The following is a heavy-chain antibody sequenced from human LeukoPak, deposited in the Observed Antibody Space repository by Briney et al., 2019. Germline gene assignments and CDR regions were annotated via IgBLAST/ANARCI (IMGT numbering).Heavy chain of an antibody. CDR2: ISSSGSMI. J-gene: IGHJ4*02. V-gene: IGHV3-48*01. CDR1: EFTFDNFA. Sequence: PGGSLRLSCAASEFTFDNFAMNWVRQAPGKGLEWLSYISSSGSMIYYADSVKGRFTISRDNANNSLCLQMSSLRAEDTGVYYCARGITVIRGVLLDFWGQGTLVTVAS. D-gene: IGHD3-10*01. CDR3: ARGITVIRGVLLDF.